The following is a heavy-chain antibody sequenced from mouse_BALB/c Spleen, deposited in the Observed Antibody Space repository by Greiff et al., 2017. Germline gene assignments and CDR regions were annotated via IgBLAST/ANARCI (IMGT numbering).Heavy chain of an antibody. CDR1: GFTFSSFG. J-gene: IGHJ3*01. V-gene: IGHV5-17*02. D-gene: IGHD1-1*01. Sequence: EVHLVESGGGLVQPGGSRKLSCAASGFTFSSFGMHWVRQAPEKGLEWVAYISSGSSTIYYADTVKGRFTISRDNPKNTLFLQMTSLRSEDTAMYYCARGDYGSSSFAYWGQGTLVTVSA. CDR2: ISSGSSTI. CDR3: ARGDYGSSSFAY.